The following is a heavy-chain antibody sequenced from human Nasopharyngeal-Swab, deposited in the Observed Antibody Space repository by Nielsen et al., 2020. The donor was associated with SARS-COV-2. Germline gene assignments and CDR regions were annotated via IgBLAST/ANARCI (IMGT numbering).Heavy chain of an antibody. CDR3: ARNIVVVPAAVLYYYNGMDV. Sequence: ASVKVSCKASVYTFTSYYMHWLRQPPPQELEWMGIINPSGGSTTYAQKFQGRVTMTRDTPTSTVYMELSSLRSEDTAVYYCARNIVVVPAAVLYYYNGMDVWGQGTTVTVSS. CDR1: VYTFTSYY. D-gene: IGHD2-2*01. J-gene: IGHJ6*02. CDR2: INPSGGST. V-gene: IGHV1-46*01.